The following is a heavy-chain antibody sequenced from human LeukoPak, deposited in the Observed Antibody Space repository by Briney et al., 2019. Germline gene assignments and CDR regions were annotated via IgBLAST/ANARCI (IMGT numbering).Heavy chain of an antibody. CDR3: AKNKRGSKDAFDI. D-gene: IGHD1/OR15-1a*01. CDR1: GGSIGSYY. V-gene: IGHV4-59*01. Sequence: SETLSLTCTVSGGSIGSYYWSWIRQPPGKGLEWIGYIYYSGSTNYNPSLKSRVTISVDTSKNQFSLKLSSVTAADTAVYYCAKNKRGSKDAFDIWGQGTMVTVSS. CDR2: IYYSGST. J-gene: IGHJ3*02.